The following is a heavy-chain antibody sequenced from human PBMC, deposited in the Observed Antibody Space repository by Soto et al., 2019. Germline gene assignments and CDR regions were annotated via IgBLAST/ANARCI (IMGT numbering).Heavy chain of an antibody. Sequence: VKVSCKASGFTFTSSAVQWVRQARGQRLEWIGWIVVGSGNTNYAQKFQERVTITRDMSTSTAYMELSSLRSEDTAVYYCAADSKNYDILTGYRPYYYYYGMDVWGQGTTVTVSS. V-gene: IGHV1-58*01. CDR2: IVVGSGNT. CDR3: AADSKNYDILTGYRPYYYYYGMDV. J-gene: IGHJ6*02. D-gene: IGHD3-9*01. CDR1: GFTFTSSA.